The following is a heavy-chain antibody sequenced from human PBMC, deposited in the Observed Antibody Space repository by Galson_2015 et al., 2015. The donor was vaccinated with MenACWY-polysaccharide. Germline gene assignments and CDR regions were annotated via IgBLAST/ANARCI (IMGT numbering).Heavy chain of an antibody. Sequence: SLRLSCAASGFTFSSYAMSWVRQAPGKGLEWLSSISGNGRKTYFADSGEARFTISRDDSKNTLYLQMNSLRAEDTAVYYCAKDHGSGWSLDYWGQGTLVTVSS. V-gene: IGHV3-23*01. CDR1: GFTFSSYA. CDR2: ISGNGRKT. D-gene: IGHD6-19*01. J-gene: IGHJ4*02. CDR3: AKDHGSGWSLDY.